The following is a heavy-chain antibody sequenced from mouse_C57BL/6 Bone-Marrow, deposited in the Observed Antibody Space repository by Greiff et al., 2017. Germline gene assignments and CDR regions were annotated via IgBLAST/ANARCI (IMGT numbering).Heavy chain of an antibody. J-gene: IGHJ4*01. CDR3: ARKVYGSSFYAMDY. Sequence: VKLQQPGAELVMPGASVKLSCKASGYTFTSYWMHWVKQRPGQGLEWIGEIDPSDSYTNYNHKFKGKSTLTVDKSSSTAYMQLSSLTSEDSAVYYCARKVYGSSFYAMDYWGQGTSVTVSS. D-gene: IGHD1-1*01. V-gene: IGHV1-69*01. CDR1: GYTFTSYW. CDR2: IDPSDSYT.